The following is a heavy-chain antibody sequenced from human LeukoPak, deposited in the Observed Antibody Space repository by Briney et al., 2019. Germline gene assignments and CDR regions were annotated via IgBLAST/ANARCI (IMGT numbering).Heavy chain of an antibody. Sequence: GGSLRLSCAASGFTFSSYGIHWVRQAPGKGLEWVTFIGYDGRNKYYADSVKGRFTISRDNSKNTLYLQMNSLRAEDTAVYYCARDRRYYYDSSRYFDYWGQGTLVTVSS. D-gene: IGHD3-22*01. V-gene: IGHV3-30*02. J-gene: IGHJ4*02. CDR2: IGYDGRNK. CDR3: ARDRRYYYDSSRYFDY. CDR1: GFTFSSYG.